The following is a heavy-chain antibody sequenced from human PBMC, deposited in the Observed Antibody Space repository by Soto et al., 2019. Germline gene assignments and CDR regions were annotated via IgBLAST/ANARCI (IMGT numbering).Heavy chain of an antibody. CDR1: GASITNADSY. CDR2: IAYTGDT. D-gene: IGHD2-15*01. Sequence: SETLSLTCAVSGASITNADSYWFWIRQHPGKGLEWLGCIAYTGDTYFNPSLRSRLTISSDRAKNQFSLKLTSVTAADTALYYCGKVLVGATGHTDSDSWGPGTLVTVSS. V-gene: IGHV4-30-4*01. J-gene: IGHJ4*02. CDR3: GKVLVGATGHTDSDS.